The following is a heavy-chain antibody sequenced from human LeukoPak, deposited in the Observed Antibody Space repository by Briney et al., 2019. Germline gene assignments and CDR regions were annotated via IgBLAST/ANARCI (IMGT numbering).Heavy chain of an antibody. CDR2: IWYDGGNK. Sequence: PGRSLRLSCAASGFTFSDYSMHWVRQAPGKGLEWVAVIWYDGGNKYYGDSVKGRFTISRDNTKNTLSLQMNSLRAEDTAVYYCARDDGYSGYDGLGYWGQGTLVTVSS. D-gene: IGHD5-12*01. V-gene: IGHV3-33*01. CDR3: ARDDGYSGYDGLGY. J-gene: IGHJ4*02. CDR1: GFTFSDYS.